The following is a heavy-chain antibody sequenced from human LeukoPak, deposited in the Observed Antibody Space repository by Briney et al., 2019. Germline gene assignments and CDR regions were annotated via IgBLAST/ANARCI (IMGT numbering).Heavy chain of an antibody. V-gene: IGHV4-34*01. D-gene: IGHD6-25*01. CDR2: INHSGST. J-gene: IGHJ4*02. CDR1: GGSFSGYY. Sequence: SETLSLTCAVYGGSFSGYYWSWIRQPPGKGLEWIGEINHSGSTNYNPSLKSRVTISVDTSKNQFSLKLSSVTAADTAVYYCARDLSGRPGNWGQGTLVTVSS. CDR3: ARDLSGRPGN.